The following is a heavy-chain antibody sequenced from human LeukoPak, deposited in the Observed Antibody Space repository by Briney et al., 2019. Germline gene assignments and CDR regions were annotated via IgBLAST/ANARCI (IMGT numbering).Heavy chain of an antibody. Sequence: GGSLRLSCAASGFTFSSYAMNWVRQAPGKGLEYVSAISSNGGSTYYANSVKGRFTISRDNSKNTLYLQMGSLRAEDMAVYYCARGSSGWAIGYWGQGTLVTVSS. CDR1: GFTFSSYA. J-gene: IGHJ4*02. CDR2: ISSNGGST. V-gene: IGHV3-64*01. D-gene: IGHD6-19*01. CDR3: ARGSSGWAIGY.